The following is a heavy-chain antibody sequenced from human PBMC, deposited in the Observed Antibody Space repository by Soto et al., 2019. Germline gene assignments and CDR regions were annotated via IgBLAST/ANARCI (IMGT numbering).Heavy chain of an antibody. V-gene: IGHV2-26*01. CDR2: IFSNDEK. CDR3: ARIKYGDYDREGNWFDP. D-gene: IGHD4-17*01. J-gene: IGHJ5*02. Sequence: QVTLKESGPVLVKPTETLTLTCTVSGFSLSNARMGVSWIRQPPGKALEWLAHIFSNDEKSYSTSLKSRLTISKDTSKSQVVLTMTNMDPVDTATYYCARIKYGDYDREGNWFDPWGQGTLVTVSS. CDR1: GFSLSNARMG.